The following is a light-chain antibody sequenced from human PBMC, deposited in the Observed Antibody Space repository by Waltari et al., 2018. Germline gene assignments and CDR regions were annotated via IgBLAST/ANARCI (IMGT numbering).Light chain of an antibody. Sequence: QSVLTQPPSASGTPGQRVTISCSGSSSNIGKYYVYWYQQLPETSPKLLSYKNSERPSGVPDRFSGSKSGTSASLAISGLRSEDEADYYCAVWDDNLGAQFGEGTKLTVL. V-gene: IGLV1-47*01. CDR1: SSNIGKYY. CDR2: KNS. CDR3: AVWDDNLGAQ. J-gene: IGLJ2*01.